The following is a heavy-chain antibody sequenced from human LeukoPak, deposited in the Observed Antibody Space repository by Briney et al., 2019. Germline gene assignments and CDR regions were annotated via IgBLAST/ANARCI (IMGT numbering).Heavy chain of an antibody. D-gene: IGHD3/OR15-3a*01. J-gene: IGHJ4*02. Sequence: GGSLRLSCVVSGFSFGKYWMSWVRQAPGKGLEWVANIKLDGSEKNYVDSVKGRFTISRDNTKNSLYLQMNSLRAEDTAVFYCARDQYDTWSRRGNFDSWGQGTLVIVSS. V-gene: IGHV3-7*03. CDR3: ARDQYDTWSRRGNFDS. CDR1: GFSFGKYW. CDR2: IKLDGSEK.